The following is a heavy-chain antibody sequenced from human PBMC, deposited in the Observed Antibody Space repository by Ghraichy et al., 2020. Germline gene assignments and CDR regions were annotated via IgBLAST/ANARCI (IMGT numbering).Heavy chain of an antibody. CDR3: AKDPPRGSSDAFDI. Sequence: GGSLRLSCAASGFTFSSFPMSWVRQSPGKGLEWVSAISGSGSSTYYADSVKGRFTISRDNSKNRLYLEMDSLRVDDTAEYFCAKDPPRGSSDAFDIWGQGTKVTVSS. CDR2: ISGSGSST. J-gene: IGHJ3*02. V-gene: IGHV3-23*01. CDR1: GFTFSSFP. D-gene: IGHD3-10*01.